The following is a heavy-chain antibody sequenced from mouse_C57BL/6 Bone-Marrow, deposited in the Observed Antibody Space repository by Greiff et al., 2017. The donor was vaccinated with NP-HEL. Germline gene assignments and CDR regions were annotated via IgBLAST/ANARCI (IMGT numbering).Heavy chain of an antibody. CDR1: GYTFTSYW. CDR3: ARDGYYAMDY. J-gene: IGHJ4*01. D-gene: IGHD2-3*01. CDR2: IYPSDSET. V-gene: IGHV1-61*01. Sequence: QVQLQQPGAELVRPGSSVKLSCKASGYTFTSYWMDWVKQRPGQGLEWIGNIYPSDSETHYNQKFKDKATLTVDKSSSTAYMQLSSLTSEDSAVYYRARDGYYAMDYWGQGTSVTVSS.